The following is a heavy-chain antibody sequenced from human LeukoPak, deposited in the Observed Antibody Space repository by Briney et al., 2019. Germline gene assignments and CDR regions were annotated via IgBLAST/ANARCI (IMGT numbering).Heavy chain of an antibody. Sequence: GAAVKLSMSSSGYTFTGYYIHWGRLAPGQGLEWMGWINPDSGGQNLPQSTQGRVTMTRDTSISKGYMELSRLRSDDTAVYHCARGDSYGYAPGFDYWGQ. D-gene: IGHD5-18*01. V-gene: IGHV1-2*02. CDR3: ARGDSYGYAPGFDY. CDR1: GYTFTGYY. CDR2: INPDSGGQ. J-gene: IGHJ4*01.